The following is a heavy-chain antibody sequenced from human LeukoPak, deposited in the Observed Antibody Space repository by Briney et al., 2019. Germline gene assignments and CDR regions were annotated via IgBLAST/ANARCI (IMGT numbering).Heavy chain of an antibody. D-gene: IGHD2-2*01. CDR2: INHSGST. CDR3: ARDKYCSSTSCYVGTLDYYYGMDV. CDR1: GGSFSGYY. J-gene: IGHJ6*02. V-gene: IGHV4-34*01. Sequence: SETLSLTCAVYGGSFSGYYWSWIRQPPGKGLEWIGEINHSGSTNYNPSLKSRVTISVDTSKNQFSLKLSSVTAADTAVYYCARDKYCSSTSCYVGTLDYYYGMDVWGQGTTVTVSS.